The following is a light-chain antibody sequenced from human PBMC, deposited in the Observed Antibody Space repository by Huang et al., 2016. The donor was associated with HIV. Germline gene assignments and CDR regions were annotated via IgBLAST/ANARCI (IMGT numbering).Light chain of an antibody. CDR3: QQSYSNPLT. CDR2: AAS. J-gene: IGKJ4*01. Sequence: DIQMIQSPSSLSASAGDRVTITCRASQSISTHLSWYQQKPGKAPILLIYAASSLQSGVPSRFSGSGSGTDFTLIISGLQPEDFATYYCQQSYSNPLTFGGGTKVEIK. CDR1: QSISTH. V-gene: IGKV1-39*01.